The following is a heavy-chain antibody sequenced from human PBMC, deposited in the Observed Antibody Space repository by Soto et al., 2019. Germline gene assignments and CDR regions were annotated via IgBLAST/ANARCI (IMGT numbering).Heavy chain of an antibody. D-gene: IGHD2-15*01. CDR2: IYHSGST. CDR3: SRGLGSVVILAPTYNWFDP. J-gene: IGHJ5*02. Sequence: SETLSLTCTVSGGSISSGGYYWSWIRQHPGKGLEWIGYIYHSGSTYYNPSLKSRVTISVDTSKNQFSLKLSSVTAADMAVYYCSRGLGSVVILAPTYNWFDPWGQGTLVTVSS. CDR1: GGSISSGGYY. V-gene: IGHV4-31*03.